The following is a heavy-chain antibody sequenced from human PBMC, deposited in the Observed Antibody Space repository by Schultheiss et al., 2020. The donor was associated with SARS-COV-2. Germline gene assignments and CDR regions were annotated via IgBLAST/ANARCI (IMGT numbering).Heavy chain of an antibody. CDR1: GFTFSSYS. J-gene: IGHJ1*01. CDR2: IRSKANSYAT. V-gene: IGHV3-73*01. D-gene: IGHD3-22*01. Sequence: GGSLRLSCAASGFTFSSYSMNWVRQASGKGLEWVGRIRSKANSYATAYAASVKGRFTISRDDSKNTAYLQMNSLKTEDTAVYYCNRVYYSDGSGYLGYFQHWGQGTLVTVSS. CDR3: NRVYYSDGSGYLGYFQH.